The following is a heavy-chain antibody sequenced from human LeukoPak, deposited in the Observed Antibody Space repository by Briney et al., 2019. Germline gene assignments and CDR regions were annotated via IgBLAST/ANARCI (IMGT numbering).Heavy chain of an antibody. CDR2: IYIRGST. CDR1: GGSIGSSRNY. Sequence: PSETLSLTCTVSGGSIGSSRNYWAWIRQPPGKGLEWIGYIYIRGSTNYNPSLKSRVTISVDTSKNQFSLKLSSVTAADTAVYYCARTSRDWFDPWGQGALVTVSS. J-gene: IGHJ5*02. CDR3: ARTSRDWFDP. V-gene: IGHV4-61*05. D-gene: IGHD2-2*01.